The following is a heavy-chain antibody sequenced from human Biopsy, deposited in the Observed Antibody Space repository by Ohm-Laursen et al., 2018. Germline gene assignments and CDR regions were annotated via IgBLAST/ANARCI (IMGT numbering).Heavy chain of an antibody. CDR2: ISYRGTT. CDR1: GGSIRSNGFY. D-gene: IGHD3-3*01. CDR3: ARLRGGVVINYSWFDP. V-gene: IGHV4-39*01. J-gene: IGHJ5*02. Sequence: SETLSLTCAVSGGSIRSNGFYWGWIRQPPGKGLEWIGSISYRGTTSYTPSLKSRVAISVDTSKNQLSLSLNSVTAADTAVFYCARLRGGVVINYSWFDPWGQGILVTVSS.